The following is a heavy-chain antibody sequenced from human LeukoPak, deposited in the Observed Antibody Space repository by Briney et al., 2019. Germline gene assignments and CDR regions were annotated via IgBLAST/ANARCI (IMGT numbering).Heavy chain of an antibody. CDR1: GYIFTGYA. J-gene: IGHJ6*02. D-gene: IGHD3-22*01. CDR2: INAGTGDT. V-gene: IGHV1-3*01. CDR3: ARKGITMIVVVNYGMDV. Sequence: ASVKVSCKASGYIFTGYAMHWVRQAPGQSLEWMGWINAGTGDTGYSPKFQGRVTITRDTSATTAYMVLSSLRSDDTAVYYCARKGITMIVVVNYGMDVWGQGTTVTVSS.